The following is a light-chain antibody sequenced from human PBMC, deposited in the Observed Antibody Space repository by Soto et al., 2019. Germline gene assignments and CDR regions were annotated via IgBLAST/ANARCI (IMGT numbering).Light chain of an antibody. CDR2: DAS. CDR3: QKFSDYQFT. Sequence: IQLTQSPSSLSASVGDRVTITCRASQGIGDALAWYQQKPGNAPNLLIYDASSLRSAVPSRFSGGGFGTDFTLTISSLQPEDSATYYWQKFSDYQFTFGPGTKVEI. V-gene: IGKV1D-13*01. CDR1: QGIGDA. J-gene: IGKJ3*01.